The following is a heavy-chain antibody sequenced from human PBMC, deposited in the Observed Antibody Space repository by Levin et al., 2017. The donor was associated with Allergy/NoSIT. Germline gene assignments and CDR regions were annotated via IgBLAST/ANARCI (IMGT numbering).Heavy chain of an antibody. CDR1: GFTFSSYG. CDR3: ARQRDLTGYQYYFDY. Sequence: GGSLRLSCAASGFTFSSYGMHWVRQAPGKGLEWVAVIWYDGSNKYYADSVKGRFTISRDNSKDTLYLQMNSLRAEDTAVYYCARQRDLTGYQYYFDYWGQGTLVTVSS. J-gene: IGHJ4*02. V-gene: IGHV3-33*01. D-gene: IGHD3-9*01. CDR2: IWYDGSNK.